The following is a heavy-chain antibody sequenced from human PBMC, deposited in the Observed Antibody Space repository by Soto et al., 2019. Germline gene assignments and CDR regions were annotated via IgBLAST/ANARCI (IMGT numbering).Heavy chain of an antibody. V-gene: IGHV4-59*01. D-gene: IGHD6-13*01. J-gene: IGHJ4*02. CDR2: IYYSGST. CDR1: GGSISSYY. CDR3: ATSYGNAWYTY. Sequence: TSETLCLTCTVSGGSISSYYWSWIRQPPGKGLEWIGYIYYSGSTNYNPSLKSRVTISVDTSKNQFSLKLSSVTVEDTAVYYYATSYGNAWYTYWGQGTQVSVSS.